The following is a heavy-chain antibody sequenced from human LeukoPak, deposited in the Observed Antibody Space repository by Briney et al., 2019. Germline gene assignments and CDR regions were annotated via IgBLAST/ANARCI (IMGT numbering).Heavy chain of an antibody. CDR3: ATETYYDSSGPHFDY. CDR2: IYHTGNT. V-gene: IGHV4-4*02. D-gene: IGHD3-22*01. Sequence: SGTLSLTCAVSGGSIRSSNWWSWVRQPPGKGLEWIGEIYHTGNTNYNPSLKSRVTISVDKSKNQFSLKLSPVTAADTAVYYCATETYYDSSGPHFDYWGQGTLVTVSS. CDR1: GGSIRSSNW. J-gene: IGHJ4*02.